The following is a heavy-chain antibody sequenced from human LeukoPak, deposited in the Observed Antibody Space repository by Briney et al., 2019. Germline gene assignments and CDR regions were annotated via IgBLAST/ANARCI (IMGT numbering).Heavy chain of an antibody. Sequence: GGSLRLSCAASGFTFSSYAMSWVRQAPGKGLEWVSAISGSGGSTYYADSVKGRFTISRDNSKNTLYLQMNGLRAEDTAVYYCAKNKEYSSSFGDYWGQGTLVTVSS. CDR3: AKNKEYSSSFGDY. V-gene: IGHV3-23*01. D-gene: IGHD6-6*01. CDR2: ISGSGGST. CDR1: GFTFSSYA. J-gene: IGHJ4*02.